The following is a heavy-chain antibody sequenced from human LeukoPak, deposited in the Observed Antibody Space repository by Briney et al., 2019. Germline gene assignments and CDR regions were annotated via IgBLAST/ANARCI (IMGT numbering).Heavy chain of an antibody. D-gene: IGHD2-2*02. CDR2: INPNSGGT. V-gene: IGHV1-2*02. J-gene: IGHJ6*03. CDR3: ARDQYIVVVPAAIGYYYYYMDV. Sequence: ASVKVSCKASGYTFTGYYMHWVRQAPGQGLEWMGWINPNSGGTNYAQKFQGRVTMTRDTSISTAYMELSRLRSDDTAVYYCARDQYIVVVPAAIGYYYYYMDVWGKGTTVTVSS. CDR1: GYTFTGYY.